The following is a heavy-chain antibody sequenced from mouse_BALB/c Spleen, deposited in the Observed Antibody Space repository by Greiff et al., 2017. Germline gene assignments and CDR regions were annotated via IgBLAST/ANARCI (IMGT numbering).Heavy chain of an antibody. CDR2: IDPENGNT. CDR3: ALTATGFDY. V-gene: IGHV14-1*02. CDR1: GYTFTSYT. D-gene: IGHD1-2*01. Sequence: VQLKESGAELARPGASVKMSCKASGYTFTSYTMHWVKQRPGQGLEWIGWIDPENGNTIYDPKFQGKASITADTSSNTAYLQLSSLTSEDTAVYYCALTATGFDYWGQGTTLTVSS. J-gene: IGHJ2*01.